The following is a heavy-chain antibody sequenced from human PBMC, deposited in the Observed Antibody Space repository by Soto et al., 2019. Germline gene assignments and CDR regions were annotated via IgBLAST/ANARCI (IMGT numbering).Heavy chain of an antibody. CDR2: IYESGRT. D-gene: IGHD1-26*01. Sequence: ASETLSLTGIVSGTSISTGGYSWSWIRQPPGKGPERSGYIYESGRTYYKPSLKSRASISMDKSRNQFSGRLTSVTAADTAVYFCARGDRYSGSFSDYFDPWGQGTLVTVSS. V-gene: IGHV4-30-2*01. CDR1: GTSISTGGYS. J-gene: IGHJ5*02. CDR3: ARGDRYSGSFSDYFDP.